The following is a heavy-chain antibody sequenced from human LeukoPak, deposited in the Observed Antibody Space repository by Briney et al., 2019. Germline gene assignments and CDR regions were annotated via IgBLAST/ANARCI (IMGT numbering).Heavy chain of an antibody. V-gene: IGHV4-4*07. Sequence: SETLSLTCTVSGGSISSYYWSWIRQPAGKGLEWIGRIHTSGSTNYNSSLKSRVTMSIDTSKNQFSLKLNSVTAADTAVYYCARGSGWYPAYWGQGTLVSVSS. CDR1: GGSISSYY. D-gene: IGHD6-19*01. J-gene: IGHJ4*02. CDR2: IHTSGST. CDR3: ARGSGWYPAY.